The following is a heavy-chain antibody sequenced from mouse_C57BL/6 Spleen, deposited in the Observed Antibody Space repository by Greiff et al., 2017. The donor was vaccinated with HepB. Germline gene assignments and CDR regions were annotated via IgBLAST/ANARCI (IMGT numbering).Heavy chain of an antibody. V-gene: IGHV3-1*01. CDR2: ISYSGST. Sequence: DVKLVESGPGMVKPSQSLSLTCTVTGYSITSGYDWHWIRHFPGNKLEWMGYISYSGSTNYNPSLKSRISITHDTSKNHFFLKLNSVTTEDTATYYCARGDYDGMDYWGQGTSVTVSS. D-gene: IGHD2-4*01. CDR1: GYSITSGYD. CDR3: ARGDYDGMDY. J-gene: IGHJ4*01.